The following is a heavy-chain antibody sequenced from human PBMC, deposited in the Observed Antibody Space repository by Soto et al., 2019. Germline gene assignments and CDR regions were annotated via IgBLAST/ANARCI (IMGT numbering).Heavy chain of an antibody. J-gene: IGHJ4*02. CDR1: GGTFSSYA. CDR3: RAESAAKPEVDY. CDR2: IIPIFGTA. V-gene: IGHV1-69*13. D-gene: IGHD2-2*02. Sequence: ASVKVSCKASGGTFSSYAISWVRQAPGQGLEWMGGIIPIFGTANYAQKFQGRVTITADESTSTAYMELSSLRSEDTAVYYCRAESAAKPEVDYWGQGTLVTVSS.